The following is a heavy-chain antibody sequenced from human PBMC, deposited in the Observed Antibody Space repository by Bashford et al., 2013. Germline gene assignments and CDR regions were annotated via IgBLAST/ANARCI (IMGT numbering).Heavy chain of an antibody. Sequence: GGSLRLSCAASGFTFSDHYMDWVRQAPGKGLEWVGRTRNKANSYTTEYAASVKGRFTISRDESKNSLYLQMNSLKTEDTAVYYCALHGGLRAYWGQGTLVTVSS. CDR1: GFTFSDHY. D-gene: IGHD4-23*01. V-gene: IGHV3-72*01. J-gene: IGHJ4*02. CDR2: TRNKANSYTT. CDR3: ALHGGLRAY.